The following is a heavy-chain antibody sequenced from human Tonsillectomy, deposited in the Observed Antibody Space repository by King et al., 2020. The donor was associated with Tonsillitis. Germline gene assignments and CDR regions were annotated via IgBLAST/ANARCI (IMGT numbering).Heavy chain of an antibody. CDR1: GGSISNSGYY. D-gene: IGHD5-24*01. J-gene: IGHJ3*02. Sequence: QLQESGPGLVKPSETLSVTCTVSGGSISNSGYYCAWIRQSPEKGLECIGYIFYTGSTYYNPSLKSRVTISVDTSKNQFSLRLSSVTAADTAVYYCATLGATMGNAFDIWGQGTMVTVSS. CDR2: IFYTGST. V-gene: IGHV4-39*01. CDR3: ATLGATMGNAFDI.